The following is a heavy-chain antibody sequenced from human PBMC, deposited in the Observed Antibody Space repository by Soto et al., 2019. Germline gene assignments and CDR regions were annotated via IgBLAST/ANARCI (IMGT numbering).Heavy chain of an antibody. CDR1: GFTFSSYA. CDR2: ISYDGSNK. D-gene: IGHD3-22*01. Sequence: LRLSCAASGFTFSSYAMRWVRQAPGKGLEWVAVISYDGSNKYYADSVKGRFTISRDNSKNTLYLQMNSLRAEDTAVYYCARSYDSSGYYLNWFDPWGQGTLVTVSS. CDR3: ARSYDSSGYYLNWFDP. V-gene: IGHV3-30-3*01. J-gene: IGHJ5*02.